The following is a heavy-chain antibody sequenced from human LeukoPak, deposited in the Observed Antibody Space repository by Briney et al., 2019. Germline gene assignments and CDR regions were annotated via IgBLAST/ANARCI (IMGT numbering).Heavy chain of an antibody. J-gene: IGHJ3*01. CDR1: GFTFRSYW. CDR3: ARGGPDHAFDV. Sequence: GGSLRLSCAASGFTFRSYWMYWVRRVPGKGLEYVSRIDNDGSGTTYAGSVKGRFTISRDNGNNGVFLQMNSLRAEDTAMYYCARGGPDHAFDVWGQGTMVTVSS. D-gene: IGHD1-14*01. CDR2: IDNDGSGT. V-gene: IGHV3-74*01.